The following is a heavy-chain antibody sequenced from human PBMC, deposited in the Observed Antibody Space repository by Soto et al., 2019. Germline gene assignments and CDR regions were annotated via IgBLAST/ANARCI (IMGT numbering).Heavy chain of an antibody. CDR2: IIPIFGTA. CDR3: ATPTPLGYCSSTSCPDYYYYGMDV. V-gene: IGHV1-69*13. D-gene: IGHD2-2*01. J-gene: IGHJ6*02. Sequence: ASVKVSCKASGYTFTSYGISWVRQAPGQGLEWMGGIIPIFGTANYAQKFQGRVTITADESTSTAYMELSSLRSEDTAVYYCATPTPLGYCSSTSCPDYYYYGMDVWGQGTTVTVSS. CDR1: GYTFTSYG.